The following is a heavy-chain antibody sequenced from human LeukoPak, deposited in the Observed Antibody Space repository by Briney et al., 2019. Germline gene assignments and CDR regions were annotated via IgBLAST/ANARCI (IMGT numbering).Heavy chain of an antibody. J-gene: IGHJ6*02. Sequence: TSETLSLTCSVSDGSINSYYWNWIRRPPGKGLEWIGYIYYNGNTNYSPSPKSRVTMSVDTSKNLFSLKVSSVTAADTAVYYCARGRSNYYGMDVWGQGTTVTVSS. CDR3: ARGRSNYYGMDV. D-gene: IGHD1-26*01. CDR1: DGSINSYY. V-gene: IGHV4-59*01. CDR2: IYYNGNT.